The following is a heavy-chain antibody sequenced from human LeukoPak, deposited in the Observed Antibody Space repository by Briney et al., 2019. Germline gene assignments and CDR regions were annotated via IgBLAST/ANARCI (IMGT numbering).Heavy chain of an antibody. Sequence: GGSLRLSCAASGFTFDDYTMHWVRQAPGKGLEWVSLISWDGGSTYYADSVKGRFTISRDNSKNSLYLQMNSLRTEDTASYYCAKDDWFDPWGQGTLVTVSS. J-gene: IGHJ5*02. V-gene: IGHV3-43*01. CDR1: GFTFDDYT. CDR2: ISWDGGST. CDR3: AKDDWFDP.